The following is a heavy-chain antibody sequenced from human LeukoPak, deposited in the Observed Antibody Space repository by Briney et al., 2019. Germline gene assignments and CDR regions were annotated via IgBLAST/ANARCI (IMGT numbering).Heavy chain of an antibody. V-gene: IGHV4-4*08. CDR2: IYSSGNT. D-gene: IGHD5-24*01. Sequence: PSETLSLTCTVSGGSISSYYWSWIRQPPGKGLEWIGYIYSSGNTNYNPSLKSRLTISVDTSKNQFSLKLSSVTAADTAVYYCAREMATIPLDAFDIWGQGTMVTVSS. CDR3: AREMATIPLDAFDI. J-gene: IGHJ3*02. CDR1: GGSISSYY.